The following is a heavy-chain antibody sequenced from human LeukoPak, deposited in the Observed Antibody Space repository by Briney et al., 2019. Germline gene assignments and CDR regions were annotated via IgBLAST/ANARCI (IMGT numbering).Heavy chain of an antibody. D-gene: IGHD3-22*01. CDR2: IYPSGST. CDR1: GGSITGYY. Sequence: PSETLSLTCTVSGGSITGYYWSWIRQPPGKGLEWIGDIYPSGSTNYNPSLRSRVTISVDTSKNQFSLKLSSVTAADTAVYYCARRVRNYYDSNGYNWSVWYFDLWGRGTLVTVSS. V-gene: IGHV4-4*09. CDR3: ARRVRNYYDSNGYNWSVWYFDL. J-gene: IGHJ2*01.